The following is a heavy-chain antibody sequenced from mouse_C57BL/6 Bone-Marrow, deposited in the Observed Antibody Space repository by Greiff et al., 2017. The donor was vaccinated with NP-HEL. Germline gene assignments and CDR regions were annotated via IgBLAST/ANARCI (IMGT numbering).Heavy chain of an antibody. CDR3: AREVYGSSYVGWYFDV. J-gene: IGHJ1*03. CDR1: GVDFSRYW. CDR2: INPDSSTI. Sequence: EAGGVDFSRYWMSWVRRAPGKGLEWIGEINPDSSTINYAPSLKDKFIISRDNAKNTLYLQMSKVRSEDTALYYCAREVYGSSYVGWYFDVWGTGTTVTVSS. V-gene: IGHV4-1*01. D-gene: IGHD1-1*01.